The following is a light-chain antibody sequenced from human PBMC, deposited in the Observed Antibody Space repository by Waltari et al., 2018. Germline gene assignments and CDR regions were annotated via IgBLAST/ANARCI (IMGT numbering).Light chain of an antibody. CDR3: QQYDAYALT. J-gene: IGKJ4*01. CDR1: QSIRSS. Sequence: DIQMTQSPSTLSASVGDSVTITFRASQSIRSSLAWYQQKPGKAPKFLIYEASSLESGVPSRFSGSGSGTEFTLTISILQPDDFATYFCQQYDAYALTFGGGTKVEIK. CDR2: EAS. V-gene: IGKV1-5*03.